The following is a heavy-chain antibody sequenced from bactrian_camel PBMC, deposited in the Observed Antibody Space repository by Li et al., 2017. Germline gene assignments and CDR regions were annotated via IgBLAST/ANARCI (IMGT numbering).Heavy chain of an antibody. Sequence: HVQLVESGGGSVQAGGSLRLSCDTSGYTFSRGCAAWFRQAPGKEREGVASIRSIAVYADSVKGRFTVSRDNGKNTAYLEMKTLKSEDTAVYYCAAGGADYYSDYARREVFGYWGQGTQVTVS. V-gene: IGHV3S1*01. CDR3: AAGGADYYSDYARREVFGY. CDR2: IRSIA. J-gene: IGHJ6*01. CDR1: GYTFSRGC. D-gene: IGHD4*01.